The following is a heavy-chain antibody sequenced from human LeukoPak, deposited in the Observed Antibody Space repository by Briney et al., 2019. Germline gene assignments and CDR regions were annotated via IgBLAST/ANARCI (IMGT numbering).Heavy chain of an antibody. D-gene: IGHD3-3*01. J-gene: IGHJ4*02. CDR3: ARSPYLSGYVDY. CDR2: IYTSGST. Sequence: SETLSLTCTVSGGFISSYYWSWIRQPAGKGLEWIGRIYTSGSTNYNPSLKSRVTMSVDTSKNQFSLKLSSVTAADTAVYYCARSPYLSGYVDYWGQGTLVTVSS. V-gene: IGHV4-4*07. CDR1: GGFISSYY.